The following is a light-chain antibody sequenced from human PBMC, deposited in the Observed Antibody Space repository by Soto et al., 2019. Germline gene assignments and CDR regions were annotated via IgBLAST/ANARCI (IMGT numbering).Light chain of an antibody. CDR3: QQYSSTPLT. Sequence: EIVLTQSPDTLSLSPGERATLSCRASQSVRNNYLAWYQQKPGQAPRFLIYEASSRATSIPDRFSGSESGTDFTLTINRLEPEDFAVYYCQQYSSTPLTFGGGTKVDIE. J-gene: IGKJ4*01. CDR2: EAS. V-gene: IGKV3-20*01. CDR1: QSVRNNY.